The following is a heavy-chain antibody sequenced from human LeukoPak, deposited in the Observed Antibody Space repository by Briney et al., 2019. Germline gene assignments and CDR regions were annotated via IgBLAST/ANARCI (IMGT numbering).Heavy chain of an antibody. CDR3: ARGDGSYYYGMDV. CDR2: ISGTSGNT. J-gene: IGHJ6*02. V-gene: IGHV3-23*01. CDR1: GFTFSIYA. Sequence: PGGSLRLSCAASGFTFSIYAMSWVRQAPRKGLEWVSSISGTSGNTYYADSVKGRFTISRDNAKNSLYLQMNSLRAEDTAVYYCARGDGSYYYGMDVWGQGTTVTVSS.